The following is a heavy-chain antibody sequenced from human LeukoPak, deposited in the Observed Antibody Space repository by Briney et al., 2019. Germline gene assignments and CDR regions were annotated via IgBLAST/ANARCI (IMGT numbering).Heavy chain of an antibody. CDR1: GFTFSSYS. CDR3: ARVGWGIAARLIDY. D-gene: IGHD6-6*01. J-gene: IGHJ4*02. CDR2: ISSSSSYI. Sequence: PGGSLRLSCAASGFTFSSYSMNWVRQAPGKGLEWVSSISSSSSYIYYADSVKGRFTISRDNAKNSLYLQMNSLRAEGTAVYYCARVGWGIAARLIDYWGQGTLVTVSS. V-gene: IGHV3-21*01.